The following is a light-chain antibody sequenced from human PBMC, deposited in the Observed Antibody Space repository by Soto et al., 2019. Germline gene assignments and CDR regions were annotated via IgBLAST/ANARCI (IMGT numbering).Light chain of an antibody. CDR2: AAY. CDR3: QQYNNWPPCT. V-gene: IGKV3-15*01. CDR1: QSVGGN. Sequence: EIVMTQSPATLSVSPGERATLSCMDSQSVGGNLAWYQQNPGQPRRLLIYAAYSRPTGIPARFSGSGSGTEFTLTISSLQSEEFAVYYCQQYNNWPPCTCGQGTKVEIK. J-gene: IGKJ1*01.